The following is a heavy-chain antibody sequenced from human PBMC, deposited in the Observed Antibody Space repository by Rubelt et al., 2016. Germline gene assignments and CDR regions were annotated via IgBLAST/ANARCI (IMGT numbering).Heavy chain of an antibody. CDR2: IYDSVST. J-gene: IGHJ6*03. CDR1: GGSVSSGGYY. CDR3: ARERGLVVGNPGYMDV. D-gene: IGHD2-21*01. Sequence: GKPSETLSLTCTVSGGSVSSGGYYWSWIRQHPGKGLEWIGYIYDSVSTFYNPSLRNRVTMSIDTSKHQFSLKLSSVTAADTAVYFCARERGLVVGNPGYMDVWGKGTTVIVSS. V-gene: IGHV4-31*03.